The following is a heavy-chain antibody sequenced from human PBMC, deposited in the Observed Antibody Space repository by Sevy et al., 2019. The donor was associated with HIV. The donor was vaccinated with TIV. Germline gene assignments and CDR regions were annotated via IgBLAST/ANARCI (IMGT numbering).Heavy chain of an antibody. CDR3: ARDWNRKDYYYGMDV. J-gene: IGHJ6*02. V-gene: IGHV3-30*04. CDR1: GFTFSSYA. Sequence: GGSLRLSCAASGFTFSSYAMHWVRQAPGKGLEWVAVISYDGSNKYYADSVKGRFTISRDNSKNTLYRQMNSRRAEDTAVYYCARDWNRKDYYYGMDVWGQGTTVTVSS. D-gene: IGHD1-1*01. CDR2: ISYDGSNK.